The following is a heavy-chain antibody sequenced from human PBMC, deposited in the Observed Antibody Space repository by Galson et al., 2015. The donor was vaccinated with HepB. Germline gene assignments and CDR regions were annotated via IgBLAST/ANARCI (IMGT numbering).Heavy chain of an antibody. Sequence: SLRLSCAASGFIFSTYGMHWVRQAPGKGLEWLAVISYDGSNKYFTDSVKGRFTISRDNAKNTLYLQMNSLRAEDTAVYYCAKGYYFSSGSFDYGGQGTLVTVSS. CDR1: GFIFSTYG. J-gene: IGHJ4*02. CDR3: AKGYYFSSGSFDY. V-gene: IGHV3-30*18. CDR2: ISYDGSNK. D-gene: IGHD3-10*01.